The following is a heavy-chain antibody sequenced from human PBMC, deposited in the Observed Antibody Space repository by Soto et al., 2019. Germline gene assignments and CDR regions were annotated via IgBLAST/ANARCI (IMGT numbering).Heavy chain of an antibody. CDR2: INHRGST. V-gene: IGHV4-34*01. D-gene: IGHD2-2*02. J-gene: IGHJ6*02. CDR1: GGSFSGYY. Sequence: SETLSLTCAVYGGSFSGYYWSWIRQPPGKGLEWIGEINHRGSTNYNPSLKSRVTISVDTSKDQFSLKLSSVTAADTAVYYCARGRCNSTSCYRTSAAHYYYGVDVWGQGTTVPVSS. CDR3: ARGRCNSTSCYRTSAAHYYYGVDV.